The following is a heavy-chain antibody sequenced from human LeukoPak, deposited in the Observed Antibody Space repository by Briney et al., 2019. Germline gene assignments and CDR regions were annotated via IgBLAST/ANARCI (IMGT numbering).Heavy chain of an antibody. V-gene: IGHV3-23*01. CDR1: GFTFSSCA. Sequence: PGGSLRLSCAGSGFTFSSCAMSWVRQAPGKGLEWVSAISGSGGKTYYVDSVKGRFTISRDNSKNTLYLQMNSLRAEDTALYYCATDSMCYHDSSGYVLGYWGQGALVTVSS. J-gene: IGHJ4*02. CDR3: ATDSMCYHDSSGYVLGY. D-gene: IGHD3-22*01. CDR2: ISGSGGKT.